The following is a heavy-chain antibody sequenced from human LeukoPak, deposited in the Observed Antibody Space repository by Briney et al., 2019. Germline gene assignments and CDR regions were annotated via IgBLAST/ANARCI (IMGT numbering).Heavy chain of an antibody. CDR2: IKNKLEGGTT. J-gene: IGHJ3*02. V-gene: IGHV3-15*01. CDR3: ASYNDRDAFNI. CDR1: GFTFSNAW. Sequence: GGSLRLSCAASGFTFSNAWMSWVRQAPGKGLEWVGLIKNKLEGGTTDYVAPVKGRFTISRDDSRNTLYLQMNSLKSEDTAMYYCASYNDRDAFNIWGQGTMVTVSS. D-gene: IGHD1-14*01.